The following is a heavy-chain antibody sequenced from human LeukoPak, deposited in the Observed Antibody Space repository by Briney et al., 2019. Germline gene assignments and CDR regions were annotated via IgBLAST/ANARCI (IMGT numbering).Heavy chain of an antibody. Sequence: ASVKVSCKASGGTFSSYAISWVRQAPGQGLEWMAIINPSGGSTSYAQKFQGRVTMTRDMSTSTVYMELSSLRSEDTAVYYCARGGSVTTPLYYYYYMDVWGKGTTVTVPS. CDR2: INPSGGST. CDR3: ARGGSVTTPLYYYYYMDV. D-gene: IGHD4-17*01. CDR1: GGTFSSYA. V-gene: IGHV1-46*01. J-gene: IGHJ6*03.